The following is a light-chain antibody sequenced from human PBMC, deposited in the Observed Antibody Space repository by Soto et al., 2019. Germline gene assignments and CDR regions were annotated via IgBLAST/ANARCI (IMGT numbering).Light chain of an antibody. CDR3: KSYAGSNTYV. J-gene: IGLJ1*01. V-gene: IGLV2-8*01. CDR2: EVV. CDR1: NNDIGDYDF. Sequence: QSALTQPPSASGSPGQSVTISCTGTNNDIGDYDFVSWYQHHPGKAPRLIIYEVVQRPSGVPDRFSGSKSGNTASLTVSGLQAEDEADYLCKSYAGSNTYVFGSGTKLTVL.